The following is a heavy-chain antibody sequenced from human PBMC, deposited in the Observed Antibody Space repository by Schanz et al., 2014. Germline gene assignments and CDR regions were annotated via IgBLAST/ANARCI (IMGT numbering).Heavy chain of an antibody. V-gene: IGHV3-23*03. J-gene: IGHJ4*02. Sequence: EVQLLESGGGLVQPGGSLRLSCAASGFTFSSYAMSWVRQAPGKGLEWVAVIWSDGSGKYYADSVKGRFTMSRDNSKNTLYLQMNSLRAEDTAVYSCARDSRPNYDFLTAYYSIDYWGQGTLXTVSS. CDR2: IWSDGSGK. D-gene: IGHD3-9*01. CDR3: ARDSRPNYDFLTAYYSIDY. CDR1: GFTFSSYA.